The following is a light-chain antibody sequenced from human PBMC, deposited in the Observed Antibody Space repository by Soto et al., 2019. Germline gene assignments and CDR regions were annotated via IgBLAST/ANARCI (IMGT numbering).Light chain of an antibody. CDR3: QVVNSYPMT. CDR1: QGISNY. Sequence: DIQMTQSPSFLSASVGDRVTITCRASQGISNYLVWYQQKPGKXPKVLIYAASTLQGGIPSRFSGGGSATELTITISSLQPEDGETYCCQVVNSYPMTFGQGTRLEN. J-gene: IGKJ5*01. CDR2: AAS. V-gene: IGKV1-9*01.